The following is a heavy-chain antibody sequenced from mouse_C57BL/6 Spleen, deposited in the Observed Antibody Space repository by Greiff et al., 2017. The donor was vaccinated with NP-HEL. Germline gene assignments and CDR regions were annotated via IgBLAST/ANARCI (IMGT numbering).Heavy chain of an antibody. J-gene: IGHJ4*01. CDR1: GYTFTDYY. CDR2: INPNNGGT. Sequence: VQLQQSGPELVKPGASVKISCKASGYTFTDYYMNWVKQSHGKSLEWIGDINPNNGGTSYNQKFKGKATLTVDKSSSTAYMELRSLTSEDSAVYYCARDTFRNYAMDYWGQGTSVTVSS. CDR3: ARDTFRNYAMDY. D-gene: IGHD5-1-1*01. V-gene: IGHV1-26*01.